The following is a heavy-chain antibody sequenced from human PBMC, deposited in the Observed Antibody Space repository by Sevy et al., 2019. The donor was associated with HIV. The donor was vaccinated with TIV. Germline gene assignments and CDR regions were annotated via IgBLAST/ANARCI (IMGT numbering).Heavy chain of an antibody. V-gene: IGHV4-39*01. Sequence: SETLSLTCTVSGGSISSSSYYWGWIRQPPGKGLEWIGSIYYSGSTYYNPSLKSRVTISVDTSKNQFSLKLGSVTAADTAVYYCARHPGVFGDWFDPWGQGTLVTVSS. CDR3: ARHPGVFGDWFDP. D-gene: IGHD3-16*01. CDR2: IYYSGST. J-gene: IGHJ5*02. CDR1: GGSISSSSYY.